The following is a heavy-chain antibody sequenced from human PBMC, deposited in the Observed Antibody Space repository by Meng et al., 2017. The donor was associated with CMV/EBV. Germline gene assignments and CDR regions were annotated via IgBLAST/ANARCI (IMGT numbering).Heavy chain of an antibody. CDR3: ARVGSYDFWSGYHYYFDY. D-gene: IGHD3-3*01. CDR2: IYSGGST. Sequence: GGSLRLSCAASGFTVSSNYMSWVRQAPGKGLEWVSVIYSGGSTYYADSVKGRFTISRDNAKNSLYLQMNSLRAEDTAVYYCARVGSYDFWSGYHYYFDYWGQGTLVTVSS. J-gene: IGHJ4*02. V-gene: IGHV3-53*01. CDR1: GFTVSSNY.